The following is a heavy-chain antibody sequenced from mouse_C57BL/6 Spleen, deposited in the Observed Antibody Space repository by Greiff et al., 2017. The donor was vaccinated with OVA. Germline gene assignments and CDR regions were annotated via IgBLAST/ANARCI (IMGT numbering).Heavy chain of an antibody. Sequence: QVQLQQPGAELVKPGASVKLSCKASGYTFTSYWMQWVNQRPGQGLEWIGKIDPSDSYTNSNQKFKGKATLTVDKSSSQASIQLSSLMSEDSAVYYCARSCNTYYFDYWGQGTTLTVSS. J-gene: IGHJ2*01. CDR1: GYTFTSYW. CDR2: IDPSDSYT. CDR3: ARSCNTYYFDY. V-gene: IGHV1-50*01.